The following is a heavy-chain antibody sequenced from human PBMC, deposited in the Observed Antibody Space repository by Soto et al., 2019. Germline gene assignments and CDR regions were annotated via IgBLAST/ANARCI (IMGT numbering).Heavy chain of an antibody. CDR1: GFTFSSYA. Sequence: LRLSFAASGFTFSSYAMHWVRQAPGKGLEWVAVISYDGSNKYYADSVKGRFTISRDNSKNTLYLQMNSLRAEDTAVYYCATLSRVSSGWSYYFDYWGQGTLVTVSS. D-gene: IGHD6-19*01. CDR2: ISYDGSNK. J-gene: IGHJ4*02. V-gene: IGHV3-30-3*01. CDR3: ATLSRVSSGWSYYFDY.